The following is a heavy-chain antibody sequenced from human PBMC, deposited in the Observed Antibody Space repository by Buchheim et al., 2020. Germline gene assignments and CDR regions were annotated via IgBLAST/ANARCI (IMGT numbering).Heavy chain of an antibody. CDR2: INHSGST. D-gene: IGHD6-19*01. CDR1: GGSFSGCY. CDR3: ARGGGSGWYVDWFDP. J-gene: IGHJ5*02. V-gene: IGHV4-34*01. Sequence: QVQLQQWGAGLLKPSETLSLTCAVYGGSFSGCYWSWIRQPPGKGLEWIGEINHSGSTNYNPSLKSRVTISVDTSKNQFSLKLSSVTAADTAVYYCARGGGSGWYVDWFDPWGQGTL.